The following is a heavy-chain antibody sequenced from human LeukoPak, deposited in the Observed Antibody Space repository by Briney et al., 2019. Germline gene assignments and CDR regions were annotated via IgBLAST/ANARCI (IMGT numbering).Heavy chain of an antibody. CDR1: GYIFTSYW. CDR3: ARGVLMVVAATNWFDP. CDR2: IYPGDSHT. D-gene: IGHD2-15*01. V-gene: IGHV5-51*01. J-gene: IGHJ5*02. Sequence: GESLQISCQCAGYIFTSYWIGWVRPLPGKGLEWMGIIYPGDSHTRSSPSFQGQVTISADKSISTAYLQWSSLKASDTAMYYCARGVLMVVAATNWFDPWGQGTLVTVSS.